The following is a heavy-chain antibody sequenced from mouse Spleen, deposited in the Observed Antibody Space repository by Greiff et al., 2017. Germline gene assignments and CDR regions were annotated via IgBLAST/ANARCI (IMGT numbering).Heavy chain of an antibody. CDR3: ATLGDWYFDV. CDR1: GFTFSDYG. Sequence: EVMLVESGGGLVKPGGSLKLSCAASGFTFSDYGMHWVRQAPEKGLEWVAYISSGSSTIYYADTVKGRFTISRDNAKNTLFLQMTSLRSEDTAMYYCATLGDWYFDVWGAGTTVTVSS. CDR2: ISSGSSTI. V-gene: IGHV5-17*01. J-gene: IGHJ1*01. D-gene: IGHD4-1*01.